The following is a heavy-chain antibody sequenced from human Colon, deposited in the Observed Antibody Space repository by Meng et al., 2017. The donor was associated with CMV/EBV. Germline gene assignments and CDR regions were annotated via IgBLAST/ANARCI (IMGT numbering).Heavy chain of an antibody. J-gene: IGHJ5*01. CDR3: ARGSGYGANWFDP. Sequence: AASGFTFSSTWMHGVRQDTGKGLVWVSRSSGDGSSTSYEDSVKGRFTISRDNAKSTLYLQMNSLRGEDTAVYYCARGSGYGANWFDPWGQGTLVTVSS. D-gene: IGHD3-22*01. CDR1: GFTFSSTW. V-gene: IGHV3-74*01. CDR2: SSGDGSST.